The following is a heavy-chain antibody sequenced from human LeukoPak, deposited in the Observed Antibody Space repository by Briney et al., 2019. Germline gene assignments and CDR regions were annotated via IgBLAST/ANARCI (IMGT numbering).Heavy chain of an antibody. V-gene: IGHV3-48*03. Sequence: PGGSLRLSCAASGFTFRSYEMNWVRQAPGKGLEWVSYISSSGYTIYYADSVKGRFTISRDNTKNSLYLQMNSLRAEDTAVYYCARDGHDYVDYFFDYWGQGTLVTVSS. CDR2: ISSSGYTI. D-gene: IGHD4-17*01. CDR1: GFTFRSYE. CDR3: ARDGHDYVDYFFDY. J-gene: IGHJ4*02.